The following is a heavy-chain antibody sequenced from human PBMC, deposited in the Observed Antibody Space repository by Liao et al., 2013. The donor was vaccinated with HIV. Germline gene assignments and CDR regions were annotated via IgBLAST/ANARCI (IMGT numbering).Heavy chain of an antibody. D-gene: IGHD3/OR15-3a*01. V-gene: IGHV4-4*07. J-gene: IGHJ2*01. CDR1: GGTISNYY. CDR2: VYSSGSA. CDR3: ARQKGDWVEGVAFDL. Sequence: QVQLQESGPGLVKPSETLSLTCTVSGGTISNYYWSWIRQPAGKGLEWIGRVYSSGSAKYNPSLKSRVTMSVDTSKHQFSLKLSSVTAADTAVYYCARQKGDWVEGVAFDLWGRGTLVTVSS.